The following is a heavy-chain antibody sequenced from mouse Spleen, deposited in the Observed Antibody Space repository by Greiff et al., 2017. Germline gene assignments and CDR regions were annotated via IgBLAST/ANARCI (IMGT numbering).Heavy chain of an antibody. CDR3: ATVTTVVAKDAMDY. Sequence: VQLQQPGAELVMPGASVKLSCKASGYTFTSYWMHWVKQRPGQGLEWIGEIDPSDSYTNYNQKFKGKATLTVDKSSSTAYMQLSSLTSEDSAVYYCATVTTVVAKDAMDYWGQGTSVTVSS. V-gene: IGHV1-69*01. CDR2: IDPSDSYT. D-gene: IGHD1-1*01. CDR1: GYTFTSYW. J-gene: IGHJ4*01.